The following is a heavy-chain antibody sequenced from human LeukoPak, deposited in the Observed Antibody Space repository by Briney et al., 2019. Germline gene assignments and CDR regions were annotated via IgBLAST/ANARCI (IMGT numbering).Heavy chain of an antibody. CDR2: INHSGST. D-gene: IGHD3-10*01. CDR1: GGSFSGYY. CDR3: ARTYYYGSGSYYRVYNWFDP. Sequence: SETLSLTCAVYGGSFSGYYWSWIRQPPGKGLEWIGEINHSGSTNYNPSLKSRVTISVDTSKNQFSLKLSSVTAADTAVYYCARTYYYGSGSYYRVYNWFDPWGQGTLVTASS. V-gene: IGHV4-34*01. J-gene: IGHJ5*02.